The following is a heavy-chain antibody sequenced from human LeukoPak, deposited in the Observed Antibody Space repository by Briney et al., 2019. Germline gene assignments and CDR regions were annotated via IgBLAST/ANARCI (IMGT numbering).Heavy chain of an antibody. V-gene: IGHV3-30-3*01. CDR1: GFIFSSYA. CDR2: ISNDGSNK. Sequence: GGSLRLSCAASGFIFSSYAMHWVRQAPGKGLEWVAVISNDGSNKYYADSVKGRFTVSRDNSKNTLYLQMNSLRAEDTAIYYCAKERGSGWYYFDYWGQGTLVTVSS. CDR3: AKERGSGWYYFDY. D-gene: IGHD6-19*01. J-gene: IGHJ4*02.